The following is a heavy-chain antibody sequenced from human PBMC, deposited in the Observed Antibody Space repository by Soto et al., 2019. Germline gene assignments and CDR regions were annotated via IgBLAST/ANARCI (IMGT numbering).Heavy chain of an antibody. CDR1: GGSFSGYY. J-gene: IGHJ4*02. CDR3: ARKGKGATGTFDY. Sequence: SETLSLTCAVYGGSFSGYYWSWIRQPPGKGLEWNGEINHSGSTNYNPSLKSRVTISVDTSKNQFSLKLSSVTAADTAVYYCARKGKGATGTFDYWGQGTLVTVSS. D-gene: IGHD1-26*01. V-gene: IGHV4-34*01. CDR2: INHSGST.